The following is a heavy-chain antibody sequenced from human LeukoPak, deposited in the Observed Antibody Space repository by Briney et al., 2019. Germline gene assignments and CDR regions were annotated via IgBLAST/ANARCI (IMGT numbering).Heavy chain of an antibody. CDR1: GFTFSSYA. Sequence: GGSLRLSCAASGFTFSSYAMHWVRQAPGKGLEWVAVISYDGSNKYYADSVKGRFTISRDNSKNTLYLQMNSLRAEDTAVYYCARDGAAGYQLGQRSSFDYWGQGALVTVSS. CDR2: ISYDGSNK. CDR3: ARDGAAGYQLGQRSSFDY. J-gene: IGHJ4*02. D-gene: IGHD2-2*01. V-gene: IGHV3-30*04.